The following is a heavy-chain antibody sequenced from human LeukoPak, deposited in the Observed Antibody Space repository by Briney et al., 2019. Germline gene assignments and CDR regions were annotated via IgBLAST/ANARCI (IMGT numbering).Heavy chain of an antibody. J-gene: IGHJ4*02. CDR3: ARDRSSIWAACYDY. V-gene: IGHV1-2*02. CDR1: GYTFTGYY. Sequence: ASVKVSCKASGYTFTGYYMHWVRQAPGQGLEWMGWINPNSGGTNYAEKFQGRVTMTRDTSISTAYMELSRLRSDDPAVYYCARDRSSIWAACYDYWGQGTLVTVSS. CDR2: INPNSGGT. D-gene: IGHD6-13*01.